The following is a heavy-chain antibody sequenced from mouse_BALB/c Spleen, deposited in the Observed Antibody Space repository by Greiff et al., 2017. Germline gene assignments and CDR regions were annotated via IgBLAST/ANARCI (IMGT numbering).Heavy chain of an antibody. CDR2: ISSGGSYT. CDR1: GFTFSSYA. V-gene: IGHV5-9-4*01. CDR3: ARAYYGSSYYYAMDY. Sequence: EVHLVESGGGLVKPGGSLKLSCAASGFTFSSYAMSWVRQSPEKRLEWVAEISSGGSYTYYPDTVTGRFTISRDNAKNTLYLEMSSLRSEDTAMYYCARAYYGSSYYYAMDYWGQGTSVTVSS. J-gene: IGHJ4*01. D-gene: IGHD1-1*01.